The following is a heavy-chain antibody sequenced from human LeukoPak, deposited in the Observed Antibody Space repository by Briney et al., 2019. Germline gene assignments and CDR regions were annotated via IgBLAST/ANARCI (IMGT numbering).Heavy chain of an antibody. V-gene: IGHV3-7*01. CDR2: IKHDESEK. D-gene: IGHD3-10*02. Sequence: PGGSLRLSCAASGFTVSSYWMSWVRQAPGKGLEWVANIKHDESEKYYVDSVKGRFTISRDNAKNALYLHMNSLRAEDTAVYYCAELGITMIGGVWGKGTTVTISS. CDR1: GFTVSSYW. J-gene: IGHJ6*04. CDR3: AELGITMIGGV.